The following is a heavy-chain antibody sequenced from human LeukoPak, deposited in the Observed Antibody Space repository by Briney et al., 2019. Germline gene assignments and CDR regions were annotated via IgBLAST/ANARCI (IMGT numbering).Heavy chain of an antibody. CDR1: GFTFSDYW. CDR2: IKEDGSEK. CDR3: VCHLVLSVGYHYGLGV. D-gene: IGHD4/OR15-4a*01. V-gene: IGHV3-7*02. Sequence: PGGSLRLSCVASGFTFSDYWMSWVRQAPGKGLEWVSDIKEDGSEKYYVDSVKGRFTISRDNAKNSLYLQMNSLRVEDTAVYYCVCHLVLSVGYHYGLGVWGQGTTVTVSS. J-gene: IGHJ6*01.